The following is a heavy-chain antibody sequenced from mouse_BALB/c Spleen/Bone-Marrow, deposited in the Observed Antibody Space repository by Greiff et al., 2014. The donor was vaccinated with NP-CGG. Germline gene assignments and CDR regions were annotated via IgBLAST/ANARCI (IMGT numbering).Heavy chain of an antibody. D-gene: IGHD1-1*01. J-gene: IGHJ2*01. CDR2: INPYNGDT. CDR1: GYSFTGYF. V-gene: IGHV1-20*02. Sequence: VQLQQSGPELVKPGASVKISCKASGYSFTGYFMNWVMQSHGKSLEWIGRINPYNGDTFYNQKFKGKATLTVDNSSSTAYMELRSLASEDSAVYYCARSGYYGSSYFDYWGQGTTLTVSS. CDR3: ARSGYYGSSYFDY.